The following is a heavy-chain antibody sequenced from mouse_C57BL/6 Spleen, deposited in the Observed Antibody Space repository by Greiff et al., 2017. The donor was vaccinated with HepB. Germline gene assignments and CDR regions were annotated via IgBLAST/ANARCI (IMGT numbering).Heavy chain of an antibody. D-gene: IGHD3-2*02. J-gene: IGHJ4*01. Sequence: VQLQQSGAELMKPGASVKLSCKATGYTFTGYWIEWVKQRPGHGLEWIGEILPGSGSTNYNEKFKGKATFTADTSSNTAYMQLSSLTTEDSAIYYWAKMTAQATGGYAMDYWGQGTSVTVSS. CDR1: GYTFTGYW. V-gene: IGHV1-9*01. CDR2: ILPGSGST. CDR3: AKMTAQATGGYAMDY.